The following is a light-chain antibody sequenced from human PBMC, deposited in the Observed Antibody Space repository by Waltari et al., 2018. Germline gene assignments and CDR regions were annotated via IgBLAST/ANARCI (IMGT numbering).Light chain of an antibody. V-gene: IGLV2-14*01. CDR3: CSFTSRSTWV. J-gene: IGLJ3*02. CDR1: SSDVGGYNY. CDR2: YVS. Sequence: QSALTQPASVSGSPGQSITISCTGTSSDVGGYNYVSWYQQHPGKVPKRLIFYVSNRPSGVSNRFSGSKSGNTASLTISGLQAEDESDYYCCSFTSRSTWVFGGGTKLTVL.